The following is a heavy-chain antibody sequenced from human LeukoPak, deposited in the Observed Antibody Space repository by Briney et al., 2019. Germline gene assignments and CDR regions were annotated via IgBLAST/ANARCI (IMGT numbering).Heavy chain of an antibody. Sequence: SETLSLTCAVYGGSFSGYYWSWIRQPPGKGLEWMGEINHSGSTNYNPSLKSRVTISVDTSKNQFSLKLSSVTAADTAVYYCARLEGDYVYYFDYWGQGTLVTVSS. V-gene: IGHV4-34*01. J-gene: IGHJ4*02. CDR3: ARLEGDYVYYFDY. D-gene: IGHD4-17*01. CDR1: GGSFSGYY. CDR2: INHSGST.